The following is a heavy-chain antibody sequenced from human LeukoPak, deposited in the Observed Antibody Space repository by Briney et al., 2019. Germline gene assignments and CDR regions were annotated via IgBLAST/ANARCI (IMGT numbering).Heavy chain of an antibody. CDR2: ISSSSSTI. CDR3: ARDQSGYRTYYFDY. D-gene: IGHD3-22*01. Sequence: PGGPLRLSCAASGFTFSSYSMNWVRQAPGKGLEWVSYISSSSSTIYYADSVKGRFTISRDNAKNSLYLQMNSLRAEDTAVYYCARDQSGYRTYYFDYWGQGTLVTVSS. J-gene: IGHJ4*02. CDR1: GFTFSSYS. V-gene: IGHV3-48*01.